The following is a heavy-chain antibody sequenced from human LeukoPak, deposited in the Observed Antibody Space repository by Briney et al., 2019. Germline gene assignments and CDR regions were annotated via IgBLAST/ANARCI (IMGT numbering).Heavy chain of an antibody. J-gene: IGHJ4*02. CDR1: GFTFSSYS. CDR2: ISSSSSYI. D-gene: IGHD6-19*01. V-gene: IGHV3-21*01. Sequence: PGGSLRLSCAASGFTFSSYSMNWVRQAPGKGLEWVSSISSSSSYIYYADSVKGRFTISRDYAKNSLYLQMNSLRAEDTAVYYCARTAGQWLVRRDFDYWGQGTLVTVSS. CDR3: ARTAGQWLVRRDFDY.